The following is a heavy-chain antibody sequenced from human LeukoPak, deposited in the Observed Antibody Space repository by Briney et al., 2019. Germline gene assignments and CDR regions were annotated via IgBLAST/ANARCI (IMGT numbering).Heavy chain of an antibody. CDR2: MSYGGSNK. CDR1: GFTFNLYA. J-gene: IGHJ4*02. D-gene: IGHD3-22*01. V-gene: IGHV3-30*04. CDR3: ARGDHYYDSSAFIDF. Sequence: GGSLRLSCAASGFTFNLYAMHCVRQAPGKGLEWVAVMSYGGSNKYYTDSVRGRFTISRDNSKNTLYVQINNLRPEDTAVYYCARGDHYYDSSAFIDFWGQGTLVTVSS.